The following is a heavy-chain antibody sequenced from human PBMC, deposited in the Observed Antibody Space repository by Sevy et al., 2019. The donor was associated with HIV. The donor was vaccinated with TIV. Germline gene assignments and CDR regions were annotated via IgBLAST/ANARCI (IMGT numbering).Heavy chain of an antibody. CDR1: GYTFTNYF. CDR3: ARGGLVGATRSQFDY. CDR2: ISAYNGHT. V-gene: IGHV1-18*01. J-gene: IGHJ4*02. Sequence: ASVKVSCKASGYTFTNYFIAWVRQAPGQGLEWMGWISAYNGHTNYAQKLQGRVTMTTDTSTTTAYMELGNLTSDDTAVYYCARGGLVGATRSQFDYWGQRTLVTVSS. D-gene: IGHD1-26*01.